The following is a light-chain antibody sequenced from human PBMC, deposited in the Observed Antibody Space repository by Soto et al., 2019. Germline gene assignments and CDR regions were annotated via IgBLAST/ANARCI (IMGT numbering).Light chain of an antibody. J-gene: IGKJ1*01. CDR1: QSIGTY. CDR3: QQNSNLLPWT. V-gene: IGKV1-39*01. Sequence: DIQMTQSPPSLSASVGDTVTITCRASQSIGTYLDWYQVTPGKAPKVLIYAASTLKDGVPSRFGGSGSGTDFTLTINSLQPEDSATYHCQQNSNLLPWTFGPGTKVEI. CDR2: AAS.